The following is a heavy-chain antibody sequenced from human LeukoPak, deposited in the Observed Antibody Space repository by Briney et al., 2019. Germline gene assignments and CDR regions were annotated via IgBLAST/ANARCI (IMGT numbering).Heavy chain of an antibody. CDR2: INTNGGST. J-gene: IGHJ4*02. CDR3: ARGRHRGYEWFHY. Sequence: PGGSLRLSCMVSGFTLNTFAMRWVRQAPGKGLEYVSAINTNGGSTYYANSVKGRFTTSRDNSKNTLYLQMGSLRAEDMAVYYCARGRHRGYEWFHYWGQGTLVTVSS. V-gene: IGHV3-64*01. D-gene: IGHD5-12*01. CDR1: GFTLNTFA.